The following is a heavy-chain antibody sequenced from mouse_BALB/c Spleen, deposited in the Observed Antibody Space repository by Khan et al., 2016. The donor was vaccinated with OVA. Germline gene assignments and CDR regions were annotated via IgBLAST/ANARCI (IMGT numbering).Heavy chain of an antibody. J-gene: IGHJ2*01. CDR3: TRIYCSDFDY. V-gene: IGHV1-20*02. D-gene: IGHD1-1*01. Sequence: VQLKQSGPELVRPGASVKISCKASGYSFTGYFMNWVMQSHGKSLEGIGRINPHIGETFYNQRFKDKATLTVDESSNTAHMELRSLASEASAVYYCTRIYCSDFDYWGQGTTLTVSS. CDR1: GYSFTGYF. CDR2: INPHIGET.